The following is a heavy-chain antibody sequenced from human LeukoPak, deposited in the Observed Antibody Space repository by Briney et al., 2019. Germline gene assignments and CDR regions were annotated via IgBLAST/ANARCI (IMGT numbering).Heavy chain of an antibody. Sequence: ASVKVSCKASGYTFTSYYMHWVRQAPGQGLEWMGWISPNSGGTNYAQKFQGRITMTRDTSISTAFMELSRLRSDDTAVYYCTRVKTMIIVVRLFDYWGQGTLVTVSS. CDR3: TRVKTMIIVVRLFDY. J-gene: IGHJ4*02. D-gene: IGHD3-22*01. CDR1: GYTFTSYY. CDR2: ISPNSGGT. V-gene: IGHV1-2*02.